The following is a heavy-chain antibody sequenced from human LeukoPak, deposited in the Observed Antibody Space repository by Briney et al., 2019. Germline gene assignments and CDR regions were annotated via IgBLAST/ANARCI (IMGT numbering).Heavy chain of an antibody. CDR3: ARGGDIVALFDY. CDR1: GFTFSSYS. V-gene: IGHV3-21*01. J-gene: IGHJ4*02. CDR2: ISSSSYI. D-gene: IGHD2-15*01. Sequence: PGGSLRLSCAASGFTFSSYSMNWVRQAPGKGLEWVSSISSSSYIYYADSVKGRFTISRDNAKNSLYRQMNSLRAEDTAVYYCARGGDIVALFDYWGQGTLVTVSS.